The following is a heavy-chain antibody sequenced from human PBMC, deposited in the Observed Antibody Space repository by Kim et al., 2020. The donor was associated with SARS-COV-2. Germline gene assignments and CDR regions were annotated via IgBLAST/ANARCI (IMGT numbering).Heavy chain of an antibody. CDR1: GGSVSTDNYY. CDR2: IYYSGNTNYNT. CDR3: AREARWIPNWFDP. Sequence: SETLSLTCIVSGGSVSTDNYYWTWIRQPPGKGLEWIGYIYYSGNTNYNTNYNPSLKSRVTISVDTSKNQFSLKLSSVTAADTAMYYCAREARWIPNWFDP. V-gene: IGHV4-61*01. J-gene: IGHJ5*02. D-gene: IGHD1-1*01.